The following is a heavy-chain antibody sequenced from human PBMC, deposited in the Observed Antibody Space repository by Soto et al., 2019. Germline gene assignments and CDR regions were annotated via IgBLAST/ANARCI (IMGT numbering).Heavy chain of an antibody. J-gene: IGHJ6*02. D-gene: IGHD3-16*02. CDR2: TIPLFGTT. CDR1: GDTFKNSV. Sequence: QVQLVQSGVEVKKPGSSVRVSCKASGDTFKNSVISWVRQAPGQGLEWMGGTIPLFGTTDYAQKFQGRLTITTDESTTTAYMDVSRLTSEDTAVYDCVAELDVWELSVVGGQGTTVIVSS. V-gene: IGHV1-69*01. CDR3: VAELDVWELSVV.